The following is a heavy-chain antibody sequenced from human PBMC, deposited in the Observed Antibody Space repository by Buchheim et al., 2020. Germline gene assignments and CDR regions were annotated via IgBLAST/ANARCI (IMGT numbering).Heavy chain of an antibody. V-gene: IGHV3-30-3*01. D-gene: IGHD2-2*01. CDR2: ISYDGSNK. J-gene: IGHJ4*02. Sequence: QVQLVESGGGVVQPGRSLRLSCAASGFTFSSYAMHWVRQAPGKGLEWVAVISYDGSNKYYADSVKGRFTISRDNYKNTLYLQMNSLRAEDTAVYYCARVWGYCSSTSCYGLGFTSDYWGQGTL. CDR3: ARVWGYCSSTSCYGLGFTSDY. CDR1: GFTFSSYA.